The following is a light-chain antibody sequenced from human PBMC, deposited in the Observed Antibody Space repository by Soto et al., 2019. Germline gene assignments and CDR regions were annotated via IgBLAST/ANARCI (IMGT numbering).Light chain of an antibody. V-gene: IGKV3-11*01. Sequence: EIVLTQSPATLSLSPGERATLSCRASQSVNSCLAWYQQKGGQAPRLLIYDTSNRATGIPDRFSGSGSGTDFTLTISSLEHEYVAVYYCQQRSYWPTFGQGTRLEIK. CDR2: DTS. CDR3: QQRSYWPT. CDR1: QSVNSC. J-gene: IGKJ2*01.